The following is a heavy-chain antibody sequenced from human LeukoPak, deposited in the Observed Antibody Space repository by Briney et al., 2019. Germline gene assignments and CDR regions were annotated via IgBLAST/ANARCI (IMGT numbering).Heavy chain of an antibody. CDR2: ISGSGGST. Sequence: GGSLRLSCAASGFSFSSYAMSWVRQAPGKGLEWVSAISGSGGSTYYADSVKGRFTISRDNSKNTLYLQMNSLRAEDTAVYYCAKPHFYYYDSSGYYPFDYRGQGTLVTVSS. CDR1: GFSFSSYA. CDR3: AKPHFYYYDSSGYYPFDY. J-gene: IGHJ4*02. V-gene: IGHV3-23*01. D-gene: IGHD3-22*01.